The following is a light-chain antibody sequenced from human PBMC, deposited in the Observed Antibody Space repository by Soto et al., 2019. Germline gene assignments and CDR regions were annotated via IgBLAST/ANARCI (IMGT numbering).Light chain of an antibody. CDR3: QQYHKWPPST. V-gene: IGKV3D-15*01. CDR1: QSVSSSY. Sequence: EIVFTQSPGTLSLSPFERSTLSCRASQSVSSSYLAWYQQKPGQAPRLLIYGDSTRATGIPARFSGSGSGTEFTLTISSLQSEDVAVYYCQQYHKWPPSTFGQGTKVDIK. CDR2: GDS. J-gene: IGKJ1*01.